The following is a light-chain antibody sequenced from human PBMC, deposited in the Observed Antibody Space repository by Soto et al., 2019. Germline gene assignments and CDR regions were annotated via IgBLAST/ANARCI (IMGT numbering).Light chain of an antibody. J-gene: IGKJ4*01. Sequence: EIVMTQSPATLSVSPGERATLSCRASQSVSSNLAWYQQKPGQTPKLLIYVASTRATGIPARFSGSGSGTEFNLPISSLQSEDFAVYYCQQYNVWTLTFGGGTKVEFK. V-gene: IGKV3-15*01. CDR3: QQYNVWTLT. CDR1: QSVSSN. CDR2: VAS.